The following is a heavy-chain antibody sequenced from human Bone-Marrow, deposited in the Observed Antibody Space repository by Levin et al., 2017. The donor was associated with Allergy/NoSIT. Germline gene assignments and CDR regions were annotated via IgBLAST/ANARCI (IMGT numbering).Heavy chain of an antibody. CDR1: GFTFSSYW. CDR2: INSDGSST. V-gene: IGHV3-74*01. CDR3: ARGQGDTYYDFWSGYYSRPHYGMDV. D-gene: IGHD3-3*01. J-gene: IGHJ6*02. Sequence: GGSLRLSCAASGFTFSSYWMHWVRQAPGKGLVWVSRINSDGSSTSYADSVKGRFTISRDNAKNTLYLQMNSLRAEDTAVYYCARGQGDTYYDFWSGYYSRPHYGMDVWGQGTTVTVSS.